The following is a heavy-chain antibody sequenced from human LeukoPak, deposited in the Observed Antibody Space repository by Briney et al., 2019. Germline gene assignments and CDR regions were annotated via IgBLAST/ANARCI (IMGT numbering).Heavy chain of an antibody. D-gene: IGHD1-26*01. Sequence: GASVKVSCKASGYTFTGYYMHWVRQAPGQGLEWMGWINPNSGGTNYAQKFQGRVTMTRDTSISTAYMELSRLRSDDTAVYYCATSIVGLTYDEHFQHWGQGTLVTVSS. CDR2: INPNSGGT. CDR3: ATSIVGLTYDEHFQH. J-gene: IGHJ1*01. V-gene: IGHV1-2*02. CDR1: GYTFTGYY.